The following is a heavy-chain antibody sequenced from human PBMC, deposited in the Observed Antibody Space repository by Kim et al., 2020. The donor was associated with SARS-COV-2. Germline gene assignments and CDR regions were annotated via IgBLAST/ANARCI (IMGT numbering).Heavy chain of an antibody. D-gene: IGHD3-10*01. CDR1: GGSISSSSYY. CDR3: ARHSKGYGSRHYYDSGSAPPYYDYYYGMDV. V-gene: IGHV4-39*01. Sequence: SETLSLTCTVSGGSISSSSYYWGWIRQPPGKGLEWIGSIYYSGNTYYNPSLKSRVTISVDTSKNQFSLKLSSVTAADTAVYYCARHSKGYGSRHYYDSGSAPPYYDYYYGMDVWGQGTTVTVSS. CDR2: IYYSGNT. J-gene: IGHJ6*02.